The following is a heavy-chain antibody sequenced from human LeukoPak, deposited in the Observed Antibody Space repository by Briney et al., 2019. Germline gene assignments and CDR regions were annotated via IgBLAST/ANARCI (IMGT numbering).Heavy chain of an antibody. D-gene: IGHD6-13*01. CDR2: ISYDGSNK. J-gene: IGHJ6*03. CDR3: ARVKALHSSSWDLPHYYYYYYMDV. Sequence: PGGSLRLSCAASGFTFSSYAMHWVRQAPGKGLEWVTVISYDGSNKYYADSVKGRFTISRDNSKNTLYLQMNSLRAEDTAVYYCARVKALHSSSWDLPHYYYYYYMDVWGKGTTVTVSS. CDR1: GFTFSSYA. V-gene: IGHV3-30-3*01.